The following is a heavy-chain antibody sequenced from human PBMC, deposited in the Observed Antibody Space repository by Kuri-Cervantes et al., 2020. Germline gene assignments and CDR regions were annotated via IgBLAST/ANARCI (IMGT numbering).Heavy chain of an antibody. CDR1: GYTFTGYY. CDR3: AKSSGQQPVFYWFDP. CDR2: INPNSGGT. D-gene: IGHD6-13*01. J-gene: IGHJ5*02. Sequence: ASVKVSCKASGYTFTGYYMHWVRQAPGQGLGWMGWINPNSGGTNYAQKFQGRVTMTRDTSISTAYMELSRLRSDDTAVYYCAKSSGQQPVFYWFDPWGQGTLVTVSS. V-gene: IGHV1-2*02.